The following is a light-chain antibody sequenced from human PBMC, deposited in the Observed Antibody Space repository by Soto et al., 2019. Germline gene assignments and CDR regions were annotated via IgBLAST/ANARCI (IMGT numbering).Light chain of an antibody. J-gene: IGKJ1*01. Sequence: DIQMTQSPSSLSASVGDSVTIACRASQKIATFLNWYQKKPGKAPKLLIYAASSLQSGVPSRFSGSGSGTDFTLTISSLQPEDFATYYCQQSYSTLPWTFGQGTKVEVK. V-gene: IGKV1-39*01. CDR1: QKIATF. CDR3: QQSYSTLPWT. CDR2: AAS.